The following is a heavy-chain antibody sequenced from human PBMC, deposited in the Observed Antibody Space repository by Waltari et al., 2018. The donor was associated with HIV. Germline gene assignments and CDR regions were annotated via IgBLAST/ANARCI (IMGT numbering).Heavy chain of an antibody. Sequence: EVQLVESGGGLVQPGRSLRLSCAASGFSFSDSAMNWVRQAPGKGLEWISYISSSSSNIKYADSVKGRFTISRDNTKSSLDLHMNNLRDEDTAVYFCARDTLNLYFGLDVWGQGTTVSVSS. J-gene: IGHJ6*02. CDR1: GFSFSDSA. CDR2: ISSSSSNI. V-gene: IGHV3-48*02. CDR3: ARDTLNLYFGLDV.